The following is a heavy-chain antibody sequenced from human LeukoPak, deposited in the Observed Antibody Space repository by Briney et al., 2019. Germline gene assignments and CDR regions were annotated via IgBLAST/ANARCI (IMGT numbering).Heavy chain of an antibody. V-gene: IGHV3-23*01. Sequence: QPGGSLTLSCVASGFTFSSYAMSWVRETPARGLEWVSSIRGNGDAFYAGSVKGRFTPSRDESRNTVYLQLNKLRVEDTAIYYCAKASWVSTADAVLWGQGTVVTVYS. CDR3: AKASWVSTADAVL. J-gene: IGHJ4*01. D-gene: IGHD3-16*01. CDR2: IRGNGDA. CDR1: GFTFSSYA.